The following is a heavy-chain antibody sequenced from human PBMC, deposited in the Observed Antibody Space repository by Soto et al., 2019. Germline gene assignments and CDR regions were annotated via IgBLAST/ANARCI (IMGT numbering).Heavy chain of an antibody. CDR1: GYSFTRYG. J-gene: IGHJ6*02. CDR3: ARMGDVPYYDYGLDD. Sequence: QVQLVQSGAEVKKPGASVKVSCKASGYSFTRYGISWVRQAPGQGLEWMGWISGYNANTNYPENLQGRVTMTTDTSTSTAAMEVRNLISDDTAVYYCARMGDVPYYDYGLDDWGQGTTVTVSS. V-gene: IGHV1-18*01. CDR2: ISGYNANT. D-gene: IGHD3-16*01.